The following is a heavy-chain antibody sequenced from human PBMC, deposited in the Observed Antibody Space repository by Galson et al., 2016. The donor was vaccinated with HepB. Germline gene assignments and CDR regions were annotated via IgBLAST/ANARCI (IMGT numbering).Heavy chain of an antibody. D-gene: IGHD4-17*01. CDR1: GLSLSTRGVG. V-gene: IGHV2-5*02. CDR2: VYWDDHK. J-gene: IGHJ2*01. CDR3: AHTGPPRTDDDYRPWSFDL. Sequence: PALVKPTQTLTLTCTFSGLSLSTRGVGVGWIRQPPGKALEWFALVYWDDHKRYSPSLQSRLTITKDTSKNQVVLTMTNMDPVDTATYSCAHTGPPRTDDDYRPWSFDLWARGPLVTVSS.